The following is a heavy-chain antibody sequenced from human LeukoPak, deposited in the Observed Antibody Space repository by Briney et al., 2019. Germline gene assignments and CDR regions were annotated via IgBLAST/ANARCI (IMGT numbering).Heavy chain of an antibody. D-gene: IGHD6-19*01. CDR1: GFTFSDYY. J-gene: IGHJ1*01. CDR2: ISSGSSYI. CDR3: ASDSSGWYQYFQH. Sequence: GGSLRLSCAASGFTFSDYYMSWIRQAPGKGLAWVSSISSGSSYIYYADSVKGRFTISRDNAKNSLYLQMNSLRAEDTAVYYCASDSSGWYQYFQHWGQGTLVTVSS. V-gene: IGHV3-11*06.